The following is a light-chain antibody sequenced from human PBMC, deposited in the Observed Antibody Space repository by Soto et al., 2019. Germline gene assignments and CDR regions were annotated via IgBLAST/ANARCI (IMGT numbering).Light chain of an antibody. CDR2: GAS. CDR3: QQYGSSPPFT. J-gene: IGKJ3*01. V-gene: IGKV3-20*01. CDR1: QSVSSSY. Sequence: EIVLTQSPGTLSLSPGERATLSCRASQSVSSSYLAWYQQKPGQAPRLLIYGASSGATGIPDRFSGSGSETDFTLTISRLEPEDFAVYYCQQYGSSPPFTFGPGTKVDFK.